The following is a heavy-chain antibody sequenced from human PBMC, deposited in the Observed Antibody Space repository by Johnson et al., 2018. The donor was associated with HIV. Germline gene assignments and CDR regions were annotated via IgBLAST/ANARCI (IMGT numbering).Heavy chain of an antibody. CDR1: GFTFDDYA. CDR3: AKDIGAYCGGDGSPGSAFEI. J-gene: IGHJ3*02. D-gene: IGHD2-21*01. Sequence: EVQLVESGGVVVQPGGSLRLSCAASGFTFDDYAMHWVRQAPGKGLEWVSLITWDGGSTYYADSVKGRFTISRDISKNSLYLQMNSLRAEDTALYYCAKDIGAYCGGDGSPGSAFEIWGRGTMVTVSS. CDR2: ITWDGGST. V-gene: IGHV3-43D*03.